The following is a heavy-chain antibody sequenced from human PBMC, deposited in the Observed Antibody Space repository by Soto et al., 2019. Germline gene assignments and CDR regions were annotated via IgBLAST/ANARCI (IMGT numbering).Heavy chain of an antibody. V-gene: IGHV4-34*01. CDR1: GGSFSGYY. Sequence: PSETLSLPCAVYGGSFSGYYWSWIRQPPGKGLEWIGEINHSGSTNYNPSLKSRVTISVDTSKNQFSLKLSSVTAADTAVYYCARVRLGKVNAYPGHFDCWSQGTRVIVSS. J-gene: IGHJ4*02. CDR2: INHSGST. D-gene: IGHD2-2*02. CDR3: ARVRLGKVNAYPGHFDC.